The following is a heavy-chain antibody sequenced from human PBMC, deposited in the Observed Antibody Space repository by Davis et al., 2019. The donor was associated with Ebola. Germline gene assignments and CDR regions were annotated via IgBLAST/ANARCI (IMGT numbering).Heavy chain of an antibody. Sequence: GESLKISCAASGFTFRSYSMNWVRQAPGKGLEWLSPISSSSSYIYYADSVKVRFTISRDNAKNSLYLQMNSLRAEDTAVYCCARVGGVYCSGGSCYPRNFDYWGQGTLVTVSS. CDR1: GFTFRSYS. CDR3: ARVGGVYCSGGSCYPRNFDY. CDR2: ISSSSSYI. D-gene: IGHD2-15*01. V-gene: IGHV3-21*01. J-gene: IGHJ4*02.